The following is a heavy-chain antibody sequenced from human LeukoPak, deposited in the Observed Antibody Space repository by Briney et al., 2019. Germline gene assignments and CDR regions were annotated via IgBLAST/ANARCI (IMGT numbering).Heavy chain of an antibody. V-gene: IGHV1-2*02. J-gene: IGHJ4*02. CDR2: INPNSGGT. D-gene: IGHD6-13*01. CDR1: GYTFAGYY. CDR3: ARDYSSSWYSLYYFDY. Sequence: GASVKVSCKASGYTFAGYYMHWVRQAPGQGREGMGWINPNSGGTNYAQKFQGRVTMTRDTSISTAYMELSRLRSDDTAVYYCARDYSSSWYSLYYFDYWGQGTLVTVSS.